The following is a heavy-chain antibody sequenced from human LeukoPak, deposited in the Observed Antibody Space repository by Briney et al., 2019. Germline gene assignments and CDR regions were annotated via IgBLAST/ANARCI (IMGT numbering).Heavy chain of an antibody. D-gene: IGHD1-26*01. CDR1: GYTFTSYG. J-gene: IGHJ4*02. Sequence: ASVKVSCKASGYTFTSYGISWVRQAPGQGLEWMGWISAYNGNTNYAQKLQGRVTMTTDTSTSTAYMELRSLRSDDTAVYYCARERVSIVGDNSFDYWGQGTLVTVSS. CDR2: ISAYNGNT. CDR3: ARERVSIVGDNSFDY. V-gene: IGHV1-18*01.